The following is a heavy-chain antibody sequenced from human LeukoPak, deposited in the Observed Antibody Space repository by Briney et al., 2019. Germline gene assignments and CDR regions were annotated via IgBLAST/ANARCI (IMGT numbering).Heavy chain of an antibody. J-gene: IGHJ4*02. V-gene: IGHV3-30*02. CDR1: GFTFSSYG. D-gene: IGHD2-21*01. CDR3: AKDSGRGAYCGGDCKGPFDY. Sequence: HPGGSLRLSCAASGFTFSSYGMHWVRQAPGKGLEWVAFIRYDGSNKYYADSVKGRFTISRDNSKNTLYLQINSLRAEDTAVYYCAKDSGRGAYCGGDCKGPFDYWGQGTLVTVSS. CDR2: IRYDGSNK.